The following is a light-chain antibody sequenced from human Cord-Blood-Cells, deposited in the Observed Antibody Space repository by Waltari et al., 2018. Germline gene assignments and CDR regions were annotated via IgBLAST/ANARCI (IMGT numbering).Light chain of an antibody. CDR3: SSYTSSSTLGV. CDR1: SSDAGGYDY. Sequence: QSARTQPASASASPGQTITISRSGTSSDAGGYDYVSCYQQRPGKAPKLMVYDVSNRPSWVTNRFSGSESGNTASLTISGLQAEDEVNYYCSSYTSSSTLGVFGGGTKLTVL. J-gene: IGLJ2*01. CDR2: DVS. V-gene: IGLV2-14*01.